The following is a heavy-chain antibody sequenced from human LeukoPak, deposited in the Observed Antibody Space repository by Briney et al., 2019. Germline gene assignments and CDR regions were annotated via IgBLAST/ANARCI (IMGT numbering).Heavy chain of an antibody. Sequence: TGGSLRLSCAASGFTFDDYAMHWVRQAPGKGLEWVSLISGDGGSTYYADSVKGRFTISRDNSKNSLYLQMNSLRTEDTALYYSVVSGYGIRDYYYYYYIDVWGKGTTVTVSS. CDR1: GFTFDDYA. CDR3: VVSGYGIRDYYYYYYIDV. D-gene: IGHD5-12*01. J-gene: IGHJ6*03. CDR2: ISGDGGST. V-gene: IGHV3-43*02.